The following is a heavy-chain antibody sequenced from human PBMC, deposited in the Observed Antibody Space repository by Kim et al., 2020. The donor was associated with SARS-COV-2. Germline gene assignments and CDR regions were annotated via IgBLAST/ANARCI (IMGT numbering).Heavy chain of an antibody. D-gene: IGHD1-26*01. V-gene: IGHV4-31*03. CDR1: GGSISSGGYY. CDR2: IYYSGST. J-gene: IGHJ4*02. CDR3: ATTLVGATHPDY. Sequence: SETLSLTCTVSGGSISSGGYYWSWIRQHPGKGLEWIGYIYYSGSTYYNPSLKSRVTISVDTSKNQFSLKLSSVTAADTAVYYCATTLVGATHPDYWGQGTLVTVSS.